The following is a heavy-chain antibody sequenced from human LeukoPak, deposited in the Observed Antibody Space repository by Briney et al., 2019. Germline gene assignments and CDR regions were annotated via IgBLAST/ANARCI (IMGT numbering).Heavy chain of an antibody. D-gene: IGHD3-3*01. V-gene: IGHV3-23*01. Sequence: GGSLRLSCAASGFTFSNYSINWVRQAPGKGLEWVSTISVGAEYIFYADSVKGRFTISRDDSNNALYLQIHGLVVEDTALYYCASGPPFLKYFEYWGQGTLVTVSS. CDR1: GFTFSNYS. J-gene: IGHJ4*02. CDR3: ASGPPFLKYFEY. CDR2: ISVGAEYI.